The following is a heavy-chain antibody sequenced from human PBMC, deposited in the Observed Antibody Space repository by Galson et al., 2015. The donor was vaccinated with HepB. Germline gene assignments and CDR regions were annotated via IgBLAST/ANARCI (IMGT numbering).Heavy chain of an antibody. V-gene: IGHV1-8*01. CDR2: MNPNSGNT. J-gene: IGHJ6*02. CDR3: ARAGNDYGDYRAYYYGMDV. Sequence: SVKVCCKASGYTFTSYDINWVRQATGQGLEWMGWMNPNSGNTGYAQKFQGRVTMTRNTSISTAYMELSSLRSEDTAVYYCARAGNDYGDYRAYYYGMDVWGQGTTVTVSS. CDR1: GYTFTSYD. D-gene: IGHD4-17*01.